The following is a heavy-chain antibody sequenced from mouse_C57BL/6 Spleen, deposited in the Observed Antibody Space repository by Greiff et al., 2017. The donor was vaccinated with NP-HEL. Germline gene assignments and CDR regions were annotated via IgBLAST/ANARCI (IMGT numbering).Heavy chain of an antibody. V-gene: IGHV1-64*01. CDR1: GYTFTSYW. D-gene: IGHD2-5*01. Sequence: QVQLQQPGAELVKPGASVKLTCKASGYTFTSYWMHWVKQRPGQGLEWIGMIHPNSGSTNYNEKFKSKATLTVDKSSSTAYMQLSSLTSEDSAVYYCAAGAYYSNLYAMDYWGQGTSVTVSS. CDR2: IHPNSGST. CDR3: AAGAYYSNLYAMDY. J-gene: IGHJ4*01.